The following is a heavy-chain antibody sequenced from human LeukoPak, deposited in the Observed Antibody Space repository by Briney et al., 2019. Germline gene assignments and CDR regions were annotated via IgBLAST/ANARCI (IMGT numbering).Heavy chain of an antibody. CDR1: GGSISSGGYY. CDR3: ASGDGYNNDY. D-gene: IGHD5-24*01. Sequence: SETLSLTCTVSGGSISSGGYYGSWIRQHPGKGLEWIGYIYYSGSTYYNPSLKSRVTISVDTSKNQFSLKLSSVTAADTAVYYCASGDGYNNDYWGQGTLVTVSS. J-gene: IGHJ4*02. V-gene: IGHV4-31*03. CDR2: IYYSGST.